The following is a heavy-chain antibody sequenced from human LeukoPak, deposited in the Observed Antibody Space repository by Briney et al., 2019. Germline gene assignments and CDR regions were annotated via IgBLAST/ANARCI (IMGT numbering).Heavy chain of an antibody. CDR2: IYYSGST. CDR1: GGSVSSGSYY. CDR3: ARLRLNIPVRRLVGGTERPTNFDY. V-gene: IGHV4-61*01. D-gene: IGHD6-6*01. Sequence: SETLSLTCTVSGGSVSSGSYYWSWIRQPPGKGLEWIGYIYYSGSTNYNPSLKSRVTISVDTSKNQFSLKLSSVTAADTAVYYCARLRLNIPVRRLVGGTERPTNFDYWGQGTLVTVSS. J-gene: IGHJ4*02.